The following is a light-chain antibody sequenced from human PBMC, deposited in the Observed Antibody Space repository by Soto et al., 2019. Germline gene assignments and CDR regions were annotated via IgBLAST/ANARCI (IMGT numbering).Light chain of an antibody. CDR1: QSVSSY. Sequence: EIVLTQSPATLSLSPGERATLSCRASQSVSSYLAWYQQKPDQAPRLLIYDASNRATGIPARFSGSGSGTDFTLTISSLEPEDFAVYYCQQRITWPLTFGGGTKVEIK. J-gene: IGKJ4*01. V-gene: IGKV3-11*01. CDR3: QQRITWPLT. CDR2: DAS.